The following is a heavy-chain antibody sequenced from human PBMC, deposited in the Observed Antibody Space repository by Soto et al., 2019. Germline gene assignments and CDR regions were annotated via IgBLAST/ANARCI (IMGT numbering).Heavy chain of an antibody. Sequence: EVQLVESGGGLVQPGRSLRLSCAASGFTFDDYAMHWVRQAPGKGQEWVSGISWNSGSIGYADSVKGRFTISRDNAKNSLYLQMNSLRAEDTALYYCAKVTAAGMDYWGQGTLVTVSS. CDR3: AKVTAAGMDY. V-gene: IGHV3-9*01. J-gene: IGHJ4*02. CDR1: GFTFDDYA. D-gene: IGHD6-13*01. CDR2: ISWNSGSI.